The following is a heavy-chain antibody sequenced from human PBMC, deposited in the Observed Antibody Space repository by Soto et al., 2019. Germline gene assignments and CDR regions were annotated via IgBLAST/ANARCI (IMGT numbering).Heavy chain of an antibody. J-gene: IGHJ4*02. CDR1: GFTVSSIH. V-gene: IGHV3-66*01. CDR2: IYSGCTT. D-gene: IGHD2-2*01. CDR3: ARATPAKFDY. Sequence: GGSLRLSCAASGFTVSSIHMSWVRQAPGKGLEWVSIIYSGCTTYYADSVKGRFTISRDNSRNTLYLQMNSLTAEDTAVYYCARATPAKFDYWGQGTLVTVSS.